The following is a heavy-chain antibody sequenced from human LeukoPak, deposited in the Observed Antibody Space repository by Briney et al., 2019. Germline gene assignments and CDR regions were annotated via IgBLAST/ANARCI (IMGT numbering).Heavy chain of an antibody. J-gene: IGHJ4*02. V-gene: IGHV3-7*05. CDR1: GFTFSSYW. Sequence: PGGSLRLSCAASGFTFSSYWMSWVRQAPGKGLEWVANIKQDGSEKYYVESVKGRFTISRDNAKNSLYLQMNSLRAEDTAVYYCARRGTSSSWAHFDYWGQGNLVTVSS. CDR3: ARRGTSSSWAHFDY. D-gene: IGHD6-13*01. CDR2: IKQDGSEK.